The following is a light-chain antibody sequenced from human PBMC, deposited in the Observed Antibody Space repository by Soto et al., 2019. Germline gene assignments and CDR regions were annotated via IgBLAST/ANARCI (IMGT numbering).Light chain of an antibody. CDR3: QQSYSSPQT. CDR2: AAS. Sequence: DIQMTQSPSSLSASVEDRVIITCRASQSISNHLNWYQQKPGKAPKLLIFAASSLQSGVPSRFSGSRSGPDFTLTISSLQPEDFATYYCQQSYSSPQTFGQGT. J-gene: IGKJ1*01. V-gene: IGKV1-39*01. CDR1: QSISNH.